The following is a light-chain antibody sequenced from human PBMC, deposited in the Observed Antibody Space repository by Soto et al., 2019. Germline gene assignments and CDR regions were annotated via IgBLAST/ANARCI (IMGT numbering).Light chain of an antibody. CDR2: DVT. Sequence: QSALTQPRSVSGSPGQSVTISCTGTSSDVGGYDFVSWYQQHPGKAPKLMIYDVTERPSGVPDRFSGSKSGNTASLTISGLQAEDEADYYCCSFAATYTVFGGGTKLTVL. CDR1: SSDVGGYDF. J-gene: IGLJ2*01. V-gene: IGLV2-11*01. CDR3: CSFAATYTV.